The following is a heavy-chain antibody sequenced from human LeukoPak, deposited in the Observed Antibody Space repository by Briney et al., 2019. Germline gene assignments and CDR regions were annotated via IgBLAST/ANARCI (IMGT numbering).Heavy chain of an antibody. Sequence: SETLSLTCTVSGGSISSGGYYWRWIRQPPGKGLEWIGYIYHSGSTYYNPSLKSRVTISVDRSKNQFSLKLSSVTAADTAVYYCARVTMIVVVMAFDYWGQGTLVTVSS. J-gene: IGHJ4*02. CDR3: ARVTMIVVVMAFDY. CDR1: GGSISSGGYY. V-gene: IGHV4-30-2*01. CDR2: IYHSGST. D-gene: IGHD3-22*01.